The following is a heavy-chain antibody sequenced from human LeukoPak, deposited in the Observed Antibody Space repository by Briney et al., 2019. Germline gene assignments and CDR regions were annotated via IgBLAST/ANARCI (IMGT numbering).Heavy chain of an antibody. CDR3: AKDCEGIAAAGIPYFDY. D-gene: IGHD6-13*01. Sequence: GGSLRLSCAASGFTFSSYAMSWVRQAAGKGLEWVSAISGSGGSTYYADSVKGRFTISRDNSKNTLYLQMNSLRAEDTAVYYCAKDCEGIAAAGIPYFDYWGQGTLVTVSS. CDR1: GFTFSSYA. V-gene: IGHV3-23*01. CDR2: ISGSGGST. J-gene: IGHJ4*02.